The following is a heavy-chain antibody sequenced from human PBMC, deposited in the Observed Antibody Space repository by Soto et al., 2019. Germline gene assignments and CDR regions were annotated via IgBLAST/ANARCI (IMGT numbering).Heavy chain of an antibody. J-gene: IGHJ4*02. CDR1: GYTFSNYA. CDR3: ARAITRMFVAPAY. D-gene: IGHD5-12*01. Sequence: QVNLVQCGAEVKKPGASVKVSCKASGYTFSNYALTWVRRAPGQGLEWMGWISAHSGYTNYAQKFQGRVTMTTDTSTSTAYLELRSLTSDDTAVYYCARAITRMFVAPAYWGQGTLVTVSS. V-gene: IGHV1-18*01. CDR2: ISAHSGYT.